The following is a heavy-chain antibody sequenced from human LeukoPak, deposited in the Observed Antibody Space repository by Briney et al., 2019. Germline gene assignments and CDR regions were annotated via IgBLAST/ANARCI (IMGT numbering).Heavy chain of an antibody. CDR1: GFTINNLG. Sequence: PGGSLRLSCVASGFTINNLGMHWVRQAPGKGLEWVSLILYDGSKEYYSDSVKGRFTISRDNSKNTVYLQMNSLRIEDTAVYYCAREIVGATAWWDYFDYWGQGTLVTVSS. CDR3: AREIVGATAWWDYFDY. D-gene: IGHD1-26*01. V-gene: IGHV3-33*01. J-gene: IGHJ4*02. CDR2: ILYDGSKE.